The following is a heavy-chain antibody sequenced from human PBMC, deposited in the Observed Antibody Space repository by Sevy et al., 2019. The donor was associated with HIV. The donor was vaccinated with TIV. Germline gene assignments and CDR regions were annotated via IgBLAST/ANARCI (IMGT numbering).Heavy chain of an antibody. J-gene: IGHJ4*02. Sequence: GGSLRLSCAASGFTVSNNFVTWVRQAPGKGLEWVSFIYIDGRTYYADSVKGRFTISRDNSKNMVYLQLNSLRDEDTAVYFCANSGPAGHDWGQGTLVTVSS. CDR3: ANSGPAGHD. CDR1: GFTVSNNF. D-gene: IGHD2-2*01. V-gene: IGHV3-53*01. CDR2: IYIDGRT.